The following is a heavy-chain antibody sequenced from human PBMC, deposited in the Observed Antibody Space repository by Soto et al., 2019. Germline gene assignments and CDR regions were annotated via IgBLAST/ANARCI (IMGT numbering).Heavy chain of an antibody. D-gene: IGHD2-15*01. V-gene: IGHV4-34*01. Sequence: SETLSLTCAVYGGSFTGYYWSWIRQPPGKGLEWIGEINHSGSTNYNPSLKSRVTISVDTSKNQFSLKLSSVTAADTAVYYCASEDCSGGSCYYGMVVWGQGATDTVSS. CDR2: INHSGST. J-gene: IGHJ6*02. CDR3: ASEDCSGGSCYYGMVV. CDR1: GGSFTGYY.